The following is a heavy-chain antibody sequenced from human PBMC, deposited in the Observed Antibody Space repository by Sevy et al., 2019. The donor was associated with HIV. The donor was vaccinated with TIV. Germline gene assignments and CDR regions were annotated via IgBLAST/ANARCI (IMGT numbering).Heavy chain of an antibody. CDR3: ARGWRRVIHDTFDI. D-gene: IGHD3-22*01. V-gene: IGHV3-30-3*01. CDR2: ISYDGTNK. J-gene: IGHJ3*02. CDR1: GFTFSSYA. Sequence: GGSLRLSCAASGFTFSSYAMHWVRQAPGKGLEWVAFISYDGTNKDYADSVKGRFTISRDNLKNTLSLQMSSLRAEDTAVYYCARGWRRVIHDTFDIRGQGTMVTVSS.